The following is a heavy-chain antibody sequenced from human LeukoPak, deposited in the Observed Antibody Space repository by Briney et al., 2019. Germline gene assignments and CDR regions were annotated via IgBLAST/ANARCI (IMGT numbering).Heavy chain of an antibody. J-gene: IGHJ4*02. D-gene: IGHD3-9*01. V-gene: IGHV3-7*01. CDR2: IREDGSEK. Sequence: GGSLRLSCAASGFTFSSSWMTWVRQAPGKGLEWVASIREDGSEKTSVDSVKGRFTISRDNAKNSLYLQMNSLRAEDTAVYYCAKGGYYDILTGYYPLDYWGQGTLVTVSS. CDR1: GFTFSSSW. CDR3: AKGGYYDILTGYYPLDY.